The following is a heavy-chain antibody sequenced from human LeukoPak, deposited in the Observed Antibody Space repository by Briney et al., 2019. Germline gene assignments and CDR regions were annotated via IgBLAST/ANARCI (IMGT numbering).Heavy chain of an antibody. D-gene: IGHD3-22*01. CDR1: GYTFTGYY. CDR2: TNPNSGGT. V-gene: IGHV1-2*02. CDR3: ARGKMSDYYDSSGYDSLDY. Sequence: ASVKVSCKASGYTFTGYYMHWVRQAPGQGLEWMGWTNPNSGGTNYAQKFQGRVTMTRDTSISTAYMELRRLRSDDTAVYYCARGKMSDYYDSSGYDSLDYWGQGTLVTVSS. J-gene: IGHJ4*02.